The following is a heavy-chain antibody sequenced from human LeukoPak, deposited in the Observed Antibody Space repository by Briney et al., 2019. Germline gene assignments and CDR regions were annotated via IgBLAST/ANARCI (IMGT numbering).Heavy chain of an antibody. V-gene: IGHV1-2*02. CDR3: ARERLWGNWFDP. J-gene: IGHJ5*02. D-gene: IGHD2-21*01. Sequence: ASVKVSGKASGYTFTGYYMHWVRQAPGQGLEWMGWINPNSGGTNYAQKFQGRVTMTRDTSISTAYMELSRLRSDDTAVYYCARERLWGNWFDPWGQGTLVTVSS. CDR1: GYTFTGYY. CDR2: INPNSGGT.